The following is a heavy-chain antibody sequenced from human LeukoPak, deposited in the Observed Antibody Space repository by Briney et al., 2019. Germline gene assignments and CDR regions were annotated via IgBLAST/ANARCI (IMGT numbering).Heavy chain of an antibody. D-gene: IGHD4-17*01. CDR1: GASISSYY. Sequence: SETLSLTCTVSGASISSYYWSWIRQPPGKGLEWIGYIYYSGSTNYNPSFKSRVTISVDTSKNQFSLKLSSVTAADTAVYYCARGHDYDNWGQGTLVTVPS. V-gene: IGHV4-59*01. CDR2: IYYSGST. CDR3: ARGHDYDN. J-gene: IGHJ4*02.